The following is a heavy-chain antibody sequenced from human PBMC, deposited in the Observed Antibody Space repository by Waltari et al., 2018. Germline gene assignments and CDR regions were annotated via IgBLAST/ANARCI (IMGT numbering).Heavy chain of an antibody. J-gene: IGHJ6*03. V-gene: IGHV4-4*07. D-gene: IGHD2-15*01. CDR1: GGSISSYY. CDR3: ARDNYGQGYCSGGSCYSPYYYYYYMDV. Sequence: QVQLQESGPGLVKPSETLSLTCTVSGGSISSYYWSWIRQPAGKGLGWIGSLYTSGSTNYNPSLKSRVTMSVDTSKNQFSLKLSSVTAADTAVYYCARDNYGQGYCSGGSCYSPYYYYYYMDVWGKGTTVTVSS. CDR2: LYTSGST.